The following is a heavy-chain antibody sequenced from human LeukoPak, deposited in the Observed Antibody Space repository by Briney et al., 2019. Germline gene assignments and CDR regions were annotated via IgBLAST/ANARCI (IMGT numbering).Heavy chain of an antibody. CDR1: GGSFSGYY. Sequence: SETLSLTCAVYGGSFSGYYWSWIPQPPGKGLEWIGEINHSGSTNYNPSLKSRVTISVDTSKNQFSLKLSSVTAADTAVYYCARGLGGVVITTPIFDYWGQGTLVTVSS. CDR3: ARGLGGVVITTPIFDY. CDR2: INHSGST. J-gene: IGHJ4*02. V-gene: IGHV4-34*01. D-gene: IGHD3-22*01.